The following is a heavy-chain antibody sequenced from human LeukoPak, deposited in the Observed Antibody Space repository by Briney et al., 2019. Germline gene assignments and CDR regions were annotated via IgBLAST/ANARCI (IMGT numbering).Heavy chain of an antibody. J-gene: IGHJ4*02. CDR2: VSYTGST. CDR1: GGSFSSYY. V-gene: IGHV4-59*08. Sequence: SETLSLTCTVSGGSFSSYYWSWIRQPPGQGLEWIGYVSYTGSTNYNPSLKSRLTISVDTSKNQFSLKLSSVTAADTAVYYCARRGSGYYAYFDYWGQGTLVTVSS. CDR3: ARRGSGYYAYFDY. D-gene: IGHD3-22*01.